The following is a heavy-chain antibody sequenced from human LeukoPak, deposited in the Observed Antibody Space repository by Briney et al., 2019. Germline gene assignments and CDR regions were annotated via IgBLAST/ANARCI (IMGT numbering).Heavy chain of an antibody. J-gene: IGHJ4*02. CDR3: ASLLNGVFDY. V-gene: IGHV4-61*02. CDR2: IYTSGST. Sequence: SQTLSLTCTVSGGSISSGSYYWSWIRQPAGKGLEWIGRIYTSGSTNYNPSLKSRGTISVDTSKNQFSLKLSSVTAADTAVYYCASLLNGVFDYWGQGTLVTVSS. CDR1: GGSISSGSYY. D-gene: IGHD2-21*01.